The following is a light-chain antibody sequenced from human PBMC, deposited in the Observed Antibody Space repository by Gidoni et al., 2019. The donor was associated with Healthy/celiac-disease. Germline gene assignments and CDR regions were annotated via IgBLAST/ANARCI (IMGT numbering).Light chain of an antibody. CDR1: SSDVGGYNY. Sequence: QSALTQPASVSGSPGQSITISCTGTSSDVGGYNYVSWYQQHPGKAPKLLIYEVSNRPSGVSNRFSGSKSGNTASLTISGLQAEDEADYSCSSYTSSSTLVFGGGTKLPVL. CDR2: EVS. V-gene: IGLV2-14*01. J-gene: IGLJ2*01. CDR3: SSYTSSSTLV.